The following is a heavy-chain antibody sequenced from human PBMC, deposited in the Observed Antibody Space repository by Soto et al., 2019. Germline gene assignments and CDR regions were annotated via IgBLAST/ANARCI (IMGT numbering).Heavy chain of an antibody. CDR3: AKILPGTVYYYAMDV. CDR2: IIPILGIA. D-gene: IGHD6-13*01. Sequence: QVQLVQSGAEVKKPGSSVKVSCKASGGTFSSYTISWVRQAPGQGLEWMGRIIPILGIANYAQKFQGRVTITADKSTSTAYMELSSLRSEDTAVYYCAKILPGTVYYYAMDVWGQGTTVTVSS. V-gene: IGHV1-69*02. J-gene: IGHJ6*02. CDR1: GGTFSSYT.